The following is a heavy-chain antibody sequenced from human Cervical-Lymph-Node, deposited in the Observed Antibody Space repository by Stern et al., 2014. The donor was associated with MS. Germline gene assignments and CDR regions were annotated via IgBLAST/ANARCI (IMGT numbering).Heavy chain of an antibody. V-gene: IGHV4-61*02. Sequence: VQLVESGPGLVKPSQTLSLTCTVSGGSISSGSYYWSWIRQPAGKGLEWIGRIYTSGSTTYNPSLKSRVPISVDKSQKPFSLKRSSVTAADTAVYYCARARLSHPYWYFDLWGRGTLVTVSS. J-gene: IGHJ2*01. CDR1: GGSISSGSYY. CDR3: ARARLSHPYWYFDL. CDR2: IYTSGST. D-gene: IGHD6-25*01.